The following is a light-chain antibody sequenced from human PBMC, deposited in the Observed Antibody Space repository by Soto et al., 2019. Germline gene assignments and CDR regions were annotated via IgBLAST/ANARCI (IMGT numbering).Light chain of an antibody. Sequence: DIQMTQSPSSLSASVGDRVTITCRASQNISKYLNWYQQRAGKAPNLLIYSVSTLESWVPSRFSGSGSGTDFTLTVSSLKPEDFGSYYCQQSYSTAWTFGQGTRVDIK. V-gene: IGKV1-39*01. CDR2: SVS. J-gene: IGKJ1*01. CDR3: QQSYSTAWT. CDR1: QNISKY.